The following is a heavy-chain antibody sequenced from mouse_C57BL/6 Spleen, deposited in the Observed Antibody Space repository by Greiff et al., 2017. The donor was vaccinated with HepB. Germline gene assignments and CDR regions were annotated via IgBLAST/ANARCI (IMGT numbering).Heavy chain of an antibody. CDR1: GYTFTSYW. Sequence: QVQLQQPGAELVKPGASVKMSCKASGYTFTSYWITWVKQRPGQGLEWIGDIYPGSGSTNYNEKFKSKATLTVDTSSSTAYMQLSSLTSEDSAVYYCARVGGTMSYFDYWGQGTTLTVSS. D-gene: IGHD2-4*01. CDR3: ARVGGTMSYFDY. CDR2: IYPGSGST. J-gene: IGHJ2*01. V-gene: IGHV1-55*01.